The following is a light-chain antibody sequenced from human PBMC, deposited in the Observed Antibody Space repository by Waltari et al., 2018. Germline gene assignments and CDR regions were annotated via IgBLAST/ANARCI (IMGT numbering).Light chain of an antibody. CDR1: SLRSYS. J-gene: IGLJ1*01. CDR2: GKN. V-gene: IGLV3-19*01. Sequence: SSELTQDPAVSVALGQTVRITCQGDSLRSYSANWYQQKPGQAPIVVIYGKNNRPSGIPARCSGSTSGDTASLTITGAQAEDEADYYCNSRDSSINHHYVFGSGTKVTVL. CDR3: NSRDSSINHHYV.